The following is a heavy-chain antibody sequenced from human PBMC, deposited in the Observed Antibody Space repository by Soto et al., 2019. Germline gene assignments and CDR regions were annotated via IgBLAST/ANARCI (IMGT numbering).Heavy chain of an antibody. Sequence: SETLSFTCTVSGGSIGSQDWTWVRQSPGKGLECIGHLHCRGYTNYNPSLQSRVTISSARSTNQVSLTLTSVTAADTAIYYCATYWGTESHTFSFELWGRGAKVTLSS. J-gene: IGHJ5*02. CDR1: GGSIGSQD. CDR2: LHCRGYT. D-gene: IGHD3-16*01. V-gene: IGHV4-59*11. CDR3: ATYWGTESHTFSFEL.